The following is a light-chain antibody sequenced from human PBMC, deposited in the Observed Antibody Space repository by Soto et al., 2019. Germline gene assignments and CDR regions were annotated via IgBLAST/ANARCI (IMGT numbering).Light chain of an antibody. V-gene: IGKV1-5*03. CDR1: QTISSW. Sequence: DVQMTQSPSTLSGSVGDRVTXXXRASQTISSWLAWYQQKPGKAPTVXIYKASTLKSGVPSRFSGSGSGTDFILTISSLQPEDFATYYCQQSYSTPPTFGQGTKVDI. CDR3: QQSYSTPPT. CDR2: KAS. J-gene: IGKJ1*01.